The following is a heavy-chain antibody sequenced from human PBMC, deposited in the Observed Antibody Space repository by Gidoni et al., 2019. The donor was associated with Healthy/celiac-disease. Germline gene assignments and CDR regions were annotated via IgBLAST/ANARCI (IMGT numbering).Heavy chain of an antibody. CDR1: GFTFSSYG. D-gene: IGHD2-21*02. CDR2: IWYDGSNK. Sequence: QVQLVESGGGVVQPGRYLRLSCAASGFTFSSYGMHWVRQAPGKGLEWVAVIWYDGSNKYYADSVKGRFTISRDNSKNTLYLQMNSLRAEDTAVYYCARDAGGNFRFDYWGQGTLVTVSS. J-gene: IGHJ4*02. V-gene: IGHV3-33*01. CDR3: ARDAGGNFRFDY.